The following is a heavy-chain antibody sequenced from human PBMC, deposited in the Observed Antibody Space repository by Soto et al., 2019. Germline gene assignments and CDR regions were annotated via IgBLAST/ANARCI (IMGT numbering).Heavy chain of an antibody. D-gene: IGHD3-3*01. V-gene: IGHV1-2*04. CDR3: AREALPYDFWSGYYPNKYYYYGMDV. J-gene: IGHJ6*02. CDR2: IKPNSGGT. Sequence: ASVKVSCKASGYTFTGYYMHWVRQAPGQGLEWMGRIKPNSGGTNYAQKFQGWVTMTRDTSISTAYMELSRLRSDDTAVYYCAREALPYDFWSGYYPNKYYYYGMDVWGQGTTVTVSS. CDR1: GYTFTGYY.